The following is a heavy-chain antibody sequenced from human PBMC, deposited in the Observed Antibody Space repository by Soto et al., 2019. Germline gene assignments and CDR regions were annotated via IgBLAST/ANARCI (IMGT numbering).Heavy chain of an antibody. CDR3: ARADVFAFDY. V-gene: IGHV4-31*03. CDR1: GGSISSGGYY. Sequence: QVQLQESGPGLVKPSQTLSLTCTVSGGSISSGGYYWSWIRQHPGKGLEWIGYIYYSGTTYYNPSLKSRVTTSLDTSKNQFSLKLSSVTAADTAVYYCARADVFAFDYWGQGTLLTVSS. D-gene: IGHD3-16*01. CDR2: IYYSGTT. J-gene: IGHJ4*02.